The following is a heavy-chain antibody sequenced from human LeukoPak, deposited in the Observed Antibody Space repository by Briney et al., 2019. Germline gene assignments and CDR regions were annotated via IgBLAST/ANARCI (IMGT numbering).Heavy chain of an antibody. J-gene: IGHJ4*02. CDR3: VKERDGHKDGLDS. CDR2: IGRDGRVT. D-gene: IGHD5-24*01. CDR1: GFNFYRFT. Sequence: GGSLSLSCTASGFNFYRFTMLWVRQSPGKGLEWVSFIGRDGRVTSYADSVKGRFTISRDNSRNSVYLQGDSLSPEDTAFDHCVKERDGHKDGLDSWGQGTLVTVSS. V-gene: IGHV3-43*01.